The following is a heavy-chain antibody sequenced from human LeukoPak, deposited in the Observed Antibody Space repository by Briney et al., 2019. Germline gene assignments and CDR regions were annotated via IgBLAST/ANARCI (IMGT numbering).Heavy chain of an antibody. J-gene: IGHJ4*02. V-gene: IGHV3-23*01. CDR1: GFTFSSYA. CDR3: AKVDFYDTSGYYGPTFLDY. D-gene: IGHD3-22*01. Sequence: GGSLRLSCAASGFTFSSYAMSWVRQAPGKGLEWVSAISGSGGSTYYTDSVKGRFTISRDNSKNTLYLQMNSLRAEDTAVYYCAKVDFYDTSGYYGPTFLDYWGQGTLVTVSS. CDR2: ISGSGGST.